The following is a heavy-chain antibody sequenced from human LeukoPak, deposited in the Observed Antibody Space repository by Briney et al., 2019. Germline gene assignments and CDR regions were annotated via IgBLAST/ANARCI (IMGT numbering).Heavy chain of an antibody. CDR2: IYYSGST. D-gene: IGHD3-10*01. V-gene: IGHV4-30-4*01. CDR3: ARSTLWFGELPYNWFDP. CDR1: GGSISSGDYY. J-gene: IGHJ5*02. Sequence: SETLSLTCTVSGGSISSGDYYWSWIRQPPGKGLEWIGNIYYSGSTYYNPSLKSRVTISVDTSKNQFSLKLSSVTAADTAVYYCARSTLWFGELPYNWFDPWGQGTLVTVSS.